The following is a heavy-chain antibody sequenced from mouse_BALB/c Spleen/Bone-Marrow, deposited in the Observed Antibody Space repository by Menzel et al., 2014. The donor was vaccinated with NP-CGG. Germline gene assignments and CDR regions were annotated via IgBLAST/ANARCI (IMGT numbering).Heavy chain of an antibody. V-gene: IGHV1-5*01. Sequence: EVKLVESGTVLARPGASVKMSCKASGYSFTSYWMHWVKQRPGQGLEWIGAIYPGNSDTSYNQKFNDKAKLTAVTSASTAYMELSSLTNEDSAVYYYTTYALDYWGQGTSVTVSS. CDR1: GYSFTSYW. CDR3: TTYALDY. J-gene: IGHJ4*01. CDR2: IYPGNSDT.